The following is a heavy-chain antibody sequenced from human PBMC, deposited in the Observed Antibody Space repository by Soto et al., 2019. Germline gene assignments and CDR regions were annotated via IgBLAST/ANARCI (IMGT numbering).Heavy chain of an antibody. CDR3: ARPASGGSRDAFDV. V-gene: IGHV5-10-1*01. J-gene: IGHJ3*01. CDR1: GYSFTTYW. Sequence: GESLKISCQGSGYSFTTYWLNWVRQTPGKGLEWLGRIDPTDSFTNYSPPFEGHVTISVDRSISTAYLQWNSLQASDTAIYYCARPASGGSRDAFDVWGQGTTVT. CDR2: IDPTDSFT. D-gene: IGHD2-15*01.